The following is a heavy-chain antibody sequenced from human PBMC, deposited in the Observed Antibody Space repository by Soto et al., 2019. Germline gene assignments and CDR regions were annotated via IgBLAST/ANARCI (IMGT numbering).Heavy chain of an antibody. CDR3: ARPDEGGYSSNHHYYYALYV. Sequence: QVQLVQSGAEVKKPGSSVKVSCKASGGTFRSYSISCVRQAPGQGLEWMGWIIPIFDITNYAQKFQGRVTITADESTSTAFMELSSLGSDDTAVYYCARPDEGGYSSNHHYYYALYVWGQWTTVTV. CDR2: IIPIFDIT. D-gene: IGHD3-22*01. J-gene: IGHJ6*02. V-gene: IGHV1-69*01. CDR1: GGTFRSYS.